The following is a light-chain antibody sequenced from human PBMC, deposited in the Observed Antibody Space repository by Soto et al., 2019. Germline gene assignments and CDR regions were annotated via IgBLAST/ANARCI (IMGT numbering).Light chain of an antibody. Sequence: EMMMTQSPATLSVSPGERATLSCRASQSVSSNLAWYQQKPGQAPRLLIYGASTRATDVPARFSGSGSGTEFTLTISSLQSEDFAVYYCQQYNNLPETFGQGTKV. CDR1: QSVSSN. CDR3: QQYNNLPET. J-gene: IGKJ1*01. CDR2: GAS. V-gene: IGKV3-15*01.